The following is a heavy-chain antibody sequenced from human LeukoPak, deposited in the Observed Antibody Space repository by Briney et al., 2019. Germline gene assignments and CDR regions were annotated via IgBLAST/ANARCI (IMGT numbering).Heavy chain of an antibody. CDR3: ARGRYCSADICSGGNAFDI. CDR2: IYTRGST. J-gene: IGHJ3*02. V-gene: IGHV4-4*07. Sequence: SETLSLTCTVSGGSINNYYWSWIRQPAGKGLEWIGRIYTRGSTNYNPSLKSRVTMSVDTSKNQFSLKLSSVTAADTAVYYCARGRYCSADICSGGNAFDIWGQGTMVSVSS. D-gene: IGHD2-15*01. CDR1: GGSINNYY.